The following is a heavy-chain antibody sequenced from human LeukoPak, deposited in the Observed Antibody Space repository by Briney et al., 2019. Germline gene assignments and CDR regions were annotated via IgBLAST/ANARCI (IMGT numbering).Heavy chain of an antibody. Sequence: ASVKVSCKXSGYTFNSYGISWVRQAPGQGLERMGWISAHNGNTNYEEKVQGRVTMTTDTSTSTAYMELRSLRSDDTAVYYCARDKGTVATYYYYYMDVWGKGTTVTVSS. CDR3: ARDKGTVATYYYYYMDV. CDR1: GYTFNSYG. V-gene: IGHV1-18*01. CDR2: ISAHNGNT. D-gene: IGHD6-19*01. J-gene: IGHJ6*03.